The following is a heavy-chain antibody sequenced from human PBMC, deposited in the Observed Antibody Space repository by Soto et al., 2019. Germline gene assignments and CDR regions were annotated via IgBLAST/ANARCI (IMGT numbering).Heavy chain of an antibody. J-gene: IGHJ6*02. V-gene: IGHV3-30*14. CDR1: GFTFSNYA. CDR3: ARDRDYDSSGLYYYGMDV. D-gene: IGHD3-22*01. Sequence: QVQLVQSGGGVVQPGRSLRLSCAASGFTFSNYALHWVRQAPGKGLEWVTLISYDGSNVYYADAVKGRFTISRDNSSNTLYLQMNSLRAEDTGVYYCARDRDYDSSGLYYYGMDVWGQGTTVTVSS. CDR2: ISYDGSNV.